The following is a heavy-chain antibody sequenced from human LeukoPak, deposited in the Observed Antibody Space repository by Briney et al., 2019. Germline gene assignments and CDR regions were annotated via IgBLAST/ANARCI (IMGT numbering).Heavy chain of an antibody. J-gene: IGHJ4*02. Sequence: PGGSLRLSCAASGFTFSSYAMSWVRQAPGKGLEWVSYISSSSSTTYYADSVKGRFSISRDNAKNSLYLQMNTLRDEDTAVYYCARDAGHTRSYHFDYWGQGTLVTVSS. CDR3: ARDAGHTRSYHFDY. V-gene: IGHV3-48*02. CDR1: GFTFSSYA. CDR2: ISSSSSTT. D-gene: IGHD1-1*01.